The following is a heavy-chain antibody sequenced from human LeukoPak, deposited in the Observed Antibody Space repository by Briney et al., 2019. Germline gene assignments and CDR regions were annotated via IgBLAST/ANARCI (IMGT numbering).Heavy chain of an antibody. CDR1: GYTFTSYD. Sequence: ASVKVSCKASGYTFTSYDINWVRQATGQGLEWMGWMNPNSGNTGYAQKFQGRVTMTRNTSISTAYMELSSLRSEDTAVYYCARGAAAGEDYYYYHGMDVWGQGTTVTVSS. CDR3: ARGAAAGEDYYYYHGMDV. V-gene: IGHV1-8*01. J-gene: IGHJ6*02. D-gene: IGHD6-13*01. CDR2: MNPNSGNT.